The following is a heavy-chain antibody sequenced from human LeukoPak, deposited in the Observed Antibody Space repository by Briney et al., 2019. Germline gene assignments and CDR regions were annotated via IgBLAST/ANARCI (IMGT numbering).Heavy chain of an antibody. CDR2: ISSSSSYI. CDR3: ARNSDYYDYSPQSV. V-gene: IGHV3-21*01. D-gene: IGHD3-22*01. Sequence: GSLRLSCAASGFTFSSYSMNWVRQAPGKGLEWVSSISSSSSYIYYADSVKGRFTISRDNAKNSLYLQMNSLIIEDTAVYYCARNSDYYDYSPQSVWGQGTLVTVS. CDR1: GFTFSSYS. J-gene: IGHJ4*02.